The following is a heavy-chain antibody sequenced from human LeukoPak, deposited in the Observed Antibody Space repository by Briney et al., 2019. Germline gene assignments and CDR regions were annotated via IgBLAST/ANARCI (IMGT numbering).Heavy chain of an antibody. V-gene: IGHV4-4*07. CDR1: GVSISSYY. CDR3: ARSAIDV. Sequence: SETLSLTCTVSGVSISSYYWTWIRQSAGKGLEWIGRVHVSEPTNYNPSLKSRVTLSIDPSKNQFSLKLRPVPAADTAVYYCARSAIDVWGKGTTVTVSS. J-gene: IGHJ6*03. CDR2: VHVSEPT.